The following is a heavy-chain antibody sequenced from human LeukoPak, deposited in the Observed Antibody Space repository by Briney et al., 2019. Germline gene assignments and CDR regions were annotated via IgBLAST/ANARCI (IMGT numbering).Heavy chain of an antibody. V-gene: IGHV4-59*01. CDR1: GGSISSYY. J-gene: IGHJ4*02. D-gene: IGHD6-13*01. Sequence: SETLSLTCTVSGGSISSYYWSWIRQPPGKGLEWIGYIYYSGSTNYDPSLKSRVTISVDTSKNQFSLKLSSITAADTAVYFCARERAAAGNGAIDYWGQGTLVTVSS. CDR2: IYYSGST. CDR3: ARERAAAGNGAIDY.